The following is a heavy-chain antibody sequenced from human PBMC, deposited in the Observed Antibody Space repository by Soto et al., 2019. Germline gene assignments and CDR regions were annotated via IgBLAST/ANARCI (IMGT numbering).Heavy chain of an antibody. CDR3: VRRYDPYYFDY. Sequence: SGPTLVNPTQTLTLTCTFSGFSLTTSAVAVGWNRQPPGKALEWLALVYGSDDKYYSPSLKSRLTVTKDNSRKQVFLTLTDMDPVDTATYFCVRRYDPYYFDYWGQGTLVTVSS. J-gene: IGHJ4*02. CDR1: GFSLTTSAVA. V-gene: IGHV2-5*01. D-gene: IGHD1-1*01. CDR2: VYGSDDK.